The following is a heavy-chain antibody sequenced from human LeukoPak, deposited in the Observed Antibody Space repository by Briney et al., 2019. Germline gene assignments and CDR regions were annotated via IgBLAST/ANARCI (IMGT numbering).Heavy chain of an antibody. Sequence: LGESLKISCQGSGSRFTSYWITWVRQMPGKGLEWMGIIYPGDSDTRYSPSFQGQVTISADKSISTAYLQWSSLKASDTAMYYCARSEQYSSGWYEDYWGQGTLVTVSS. CDR1: GSRFTSYW. J-gene: IGHJ4*02. V-gene: IGHV5-51*01. CDR3: ARSEQYSSGWYEDY. D-gene: IGHD6-19*01. CDR2: IYPGDSDT.